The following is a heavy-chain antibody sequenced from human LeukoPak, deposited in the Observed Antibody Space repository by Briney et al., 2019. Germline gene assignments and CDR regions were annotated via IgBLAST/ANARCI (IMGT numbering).Heavy chain of an antibody. J-gene: IGHJ6*02. Sequence: GGSLRLSCAASGFTFGSYAMSWVRQAPGKGLEWVSAISGSGGSTYYADSVKGRFTISRDNSKNTLYLQMNSLRAEDTAVHYCAREIVVVVAATRYYYYGMDVWGQGTTVTVSS. D-gene: IGHD2-15*01. V-gene: IGHV3-23*01. CDR3: AREIVVVVAATRYYYYGMDV. CDR1: GFTFGSYA. CDR2: ISGSGGST.